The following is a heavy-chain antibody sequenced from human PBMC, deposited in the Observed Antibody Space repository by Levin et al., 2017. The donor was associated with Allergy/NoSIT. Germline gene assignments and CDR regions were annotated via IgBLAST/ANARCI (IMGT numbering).Heavy chain of an antibody. CDR1: GFTFSSYW. CDR3: ARGDPLRYFDWLCHY. D-gene: IGHD3-9*01. CDR2: INSDGSST. J-gene: IGHJ4*02. Sequence: GESLKISCAASGFTFSSYWMHWVRQAPGKGLVWVSRINSDGSSTSYADSVKGRFTISRDNAKNTLYLQMNSLRAEDTAVYYCARGDPLRYFDWLCHYWGQGTLVTVSS. V-gene: IGHV3-74*01.